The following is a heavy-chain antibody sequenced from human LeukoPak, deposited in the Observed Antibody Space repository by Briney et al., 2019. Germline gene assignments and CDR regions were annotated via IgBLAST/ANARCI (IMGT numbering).Heavy chain of an antibody. CDR3: ARGEAAGTSKAFDI. J-gene: IGHJ3*02. V-gene: IGHV4-31*03. D-gene: IGHD6-13*01. CDR1: GGSISSGGYY. CDR2: IYYSGST. Sequence: PSETLSLTCTVSGGSISSGGYYWSWIRQHPGKGLEWIGYIYYSGSTYYNPSLKSRVTISVDTSKNQFSLKLSSVTAADTAVYYCARGEAAGTSKAFDIWGQGTMVTVSS.